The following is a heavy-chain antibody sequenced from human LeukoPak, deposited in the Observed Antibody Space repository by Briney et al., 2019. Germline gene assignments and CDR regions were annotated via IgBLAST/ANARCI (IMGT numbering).Heavy chain of an antibody. Sequence: SETLSLSCTVYGGSFSGYYWSWIRQPPGKGLEWIGEINHSGSTNYNPSLKSRVTISVDTSKNQFSLKLSSVTAADTAVYYCARETDYYDSSGYSHFDYWGQGTLVTVSS. J-gene: IGHJ4*02. CDR2: INHSGST. D-gene: IGHD3-22*01. CDR3: ARETDYYDSSGYSHFDY. CDR1: GGSFSGYY. V-gene: IGHV4-34*01.